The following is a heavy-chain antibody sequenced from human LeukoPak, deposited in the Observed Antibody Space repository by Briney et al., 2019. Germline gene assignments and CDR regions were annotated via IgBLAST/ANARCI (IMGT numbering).Heavy chain of an antibody. CDR1: GGSISSGGYS. D-gene: IGHD4-17*01. CDR2: IYHSGST. Sequence: SETLSPTCAVSGGSISSGGYSWSWIRQPPGKGLEWIGYIYHSGSTYYNPSLKSRVTISVDRSKNQFSLKLSSVTAADTAVYYCAREVTTVTTGGWFDPWGQGTLVTVSS. V-gene: IGHV4-30-2*01. J-gene: IGHJ5*02. CDR3: AREVTTVTTGGWFDP.